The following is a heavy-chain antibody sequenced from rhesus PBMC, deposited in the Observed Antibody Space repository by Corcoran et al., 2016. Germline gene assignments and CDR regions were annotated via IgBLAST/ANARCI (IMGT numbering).Heavy chain of an antibody. D-gene: IGHD4-29*01. CDR2: ISNTGKTI. J-gene: IGHJ4*01. CDR1: GCTFGDYG. V-gene: IGHV3-7*01. Sequence: EVQLVESGGGLVQPGGSLRLSCAASGCTFGDYGMPWVRQAPGKVLEWVSSISNTGKTISYADSAKGRFTVSRDNAKNSLSLQMNSLRAEDTAVYYCSRDDYGSDWGQGVLVTVSS. CDR3: SRDDYGSD.